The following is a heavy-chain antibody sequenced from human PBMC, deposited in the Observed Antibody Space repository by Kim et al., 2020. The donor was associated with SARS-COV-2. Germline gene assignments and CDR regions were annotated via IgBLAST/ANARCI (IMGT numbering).Heavy chain of an antibody. Sequence: ASVKVSCKASGYSFTSSALPWILQAPLQILQWMVWINTYTGDAKYSQNFQGRLSITIDTSANTAYMELSSLTSEDTAVYYCGKDSGRGWYEMTWGQGTLVPVSS. CDR1: GYSFTSSA. J-gene: IGHJ4*02. V-gene: IGHV1-3*04. D-gene: IGHD6-19*01. CDR2: INTYTGDA. CDR3: GKDSGRGWYEMT.